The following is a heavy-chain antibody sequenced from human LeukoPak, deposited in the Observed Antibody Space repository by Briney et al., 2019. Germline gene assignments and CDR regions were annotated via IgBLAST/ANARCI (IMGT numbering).Heavy chain of an antibody. V-gene: IGHV1-8*01. J-gene: IGHJ5*02. CDR2: MNPNSGNT. CDR1: GYTFTSYD. CDR3: ARGKVPAALNWFDP. Sequence: ASVKVSCKASGYTFTSYDINWVRQAPGQGLEWMGWMNPNSGNTGYAQKFQGRVTMTRNTSISTAYMELSSLRSEDTAVYYCARGKVPAALNWFDPWGQGTLVTVSS. D-gene: IGHD2-2*01.